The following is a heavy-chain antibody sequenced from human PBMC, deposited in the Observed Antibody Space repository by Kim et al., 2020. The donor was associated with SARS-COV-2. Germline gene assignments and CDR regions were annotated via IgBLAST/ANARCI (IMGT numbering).Heavy chain of an antibody. CDR3: ARSASDYKGFTY. Sequence: GGSLRLSCAASGFTFSTYWMHWVRQAPGMRPVWVSRINPDGRTTTYPDSVQGRFTISRDNAKNTLYLDMSSLRADDTAMYYCARSASDYKGFTYWCRGTQVTVSS. V-gene: IGHV3-74*01. CDR2: INPDGRTT. D-gene: IGHD4-17*01. J-gene: IGHJ4*02. CDR1: GFTFSTYW.